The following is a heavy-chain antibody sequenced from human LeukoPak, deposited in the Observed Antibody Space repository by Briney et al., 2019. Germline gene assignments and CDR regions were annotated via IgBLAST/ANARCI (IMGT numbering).Heavy chain of an antibody. J-gene: IGHJ6*03. Sequence: SETLSLTCTVSDDSISDYYRGWIRQPPGKGLEWIGYFYNSGRSTYNPSLKSRVTISVDTSKNQFSLKLSSVTAADTAVYYCAREGGNYYYYYYMDVWGKGTTVTVSS. D-gene: IGHD4-23*01. CDR1: DDSISDYY. CDR3: AREGGNYYYYYYMDV. V-gene: IGHV4-4*08. CDR2: FYNSGRS.